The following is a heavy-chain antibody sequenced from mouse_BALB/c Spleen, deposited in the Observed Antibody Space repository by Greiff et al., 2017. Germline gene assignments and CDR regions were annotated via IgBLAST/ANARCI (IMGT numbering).Heavy chain of an antibody. Sequence: QVQLKESGPGLVAPSQSLSITCTVSGFSLTSYGVHWVRQPPGKGLEWLGVIWAGGSTNYNSALMSRLSISKDNSKSQVFLKMNSLQTDDTAMYYCARVEYSSYDGGWYFDVWGAGTTVTVSS. J-gene: IGHJ1*01. CDR3: ARVEYSSYDGGWYFDV. CDR1: GFSLTSYG. CDR2: IWAGGST. V-gene: IGHV2-9*02. D-gene: IGHD2-14*01.